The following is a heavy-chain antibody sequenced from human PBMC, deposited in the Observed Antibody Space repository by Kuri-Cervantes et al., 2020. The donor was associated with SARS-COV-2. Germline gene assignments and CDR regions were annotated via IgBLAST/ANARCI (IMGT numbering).Heavy chain of an antibody. CDR1: RYTFTRYY. D-gene: IGHD1-1*01. Sequence: VSCKASRYTFTRYYMHWVRQAPGQGLEWMGIINPSGGSTSYAQKFQGRVTITRDTSTSTVYMELSSLRSEDTAVYYCARSWGNWRYMDVCGKGTPVTVSS. CDR3: ARSWGNWRYMDV. V-gene: IGHV1-46*01. J-gene: IGHJ6*03. CDR2: INPSGGST.